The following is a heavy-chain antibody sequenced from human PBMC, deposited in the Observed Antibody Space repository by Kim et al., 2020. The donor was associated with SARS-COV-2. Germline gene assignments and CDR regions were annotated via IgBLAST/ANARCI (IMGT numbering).Heavy chain of an antibody. V-gene: IGHV3-30-3*01. J-gene: IGHJ4*02. CDR2: ISYDGSNK. CDR1: GFTFSSYA. CDR3: ARGGGGGYYYFDY. Sequence: GGSLGLSCAASGFTFSSYAMHWVRQAPGKGLEWVAVISYDGSNKYYADSVKGRFTISRDNSKNTLYLQMNSLRAEDTAVYYCARGGGGGYYYFDYWGQGTLVTVSS. D-gene: IGHD3-22*01.